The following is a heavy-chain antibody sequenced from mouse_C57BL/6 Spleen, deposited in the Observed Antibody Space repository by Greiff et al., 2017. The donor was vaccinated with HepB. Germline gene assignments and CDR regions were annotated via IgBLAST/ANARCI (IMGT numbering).Heavy chain of an antibody. CDR2: IYPRSGNT. CDR1: GYTFTSYG. D-gene: IGHD2-4*01. J-gene: IGHJ1*03. V-gene: IGHV1-81*01. Sequence: QVHVKQSGAELARPGASVKLSCKASGYTFTSYGISWVKQRTGQGLEWIGEIYPRSGNTYYNEKFKGKATLTADKSSSTAYMELRSLTSEDSAVYFCARTGDDYDSDVWGTGTTVTVSS. CDR3: ARTGDDYDSDV.